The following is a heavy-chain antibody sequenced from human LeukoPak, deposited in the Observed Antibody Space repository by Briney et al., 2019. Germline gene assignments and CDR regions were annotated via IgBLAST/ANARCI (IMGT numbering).Heavy chain of an antibody. J-gene: IGHJ1*01. CDR1: GGSISSSSYY. Sequence: PSETLSLTCTVSGGSISSSSYYWGWIRQPPGKGLEWIGDIYYSGRTYYNLSLRNRVSISLDTSKNRFSLTLTSVPAADTAVYYCARRRYYDSTGFFDWGRGSLVIVSS. CDR2: IYYSGRT. D-gene: IGHD3-22*01. CDR3: ARRRYYDSTGFFD. V-gene: IGHV4-39*02.